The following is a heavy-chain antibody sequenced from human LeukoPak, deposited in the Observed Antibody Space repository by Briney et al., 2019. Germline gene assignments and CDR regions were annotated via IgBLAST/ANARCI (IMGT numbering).Heavy chain of an antibody. CDR2: INSNSGGT. D-gene: IGHD2-2*01. CDR1: GYTFIGFY. Sequence: ASVKVSCKASGYTFIGFYMRWVRQAPGQGLEWMGRINSNSGGTNYAQKFQGRVTMTRDTSISTAYMELSRLRSDDTAVYYCARVPSCSSTSCTFDYWGQGTLVTVSS. V-gene: IGHV1-2*06. CDR3: ARVPSCSSTSCTFDY. J-gene: IGHJ4*02.